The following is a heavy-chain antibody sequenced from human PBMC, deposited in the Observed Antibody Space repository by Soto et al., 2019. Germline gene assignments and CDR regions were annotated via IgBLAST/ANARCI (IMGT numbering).Heavy chain of an antibody. V-gene: IGHV5-51*01. Sequence: GESLKISCKGSGYSFTSYWIGWVRQMPGKGLEGMGIIYPGDSDTRYSPSFQGQVTISADKSISTAYLQWSSLKASDTAMYYCASSGVAAAGTSHYSYYYGMDVWGQGTTVTVS. CDR1: GYSFTSYW. CDR3: ASSGVAAAGTSHYSYYYGMDV. D-gene: IGHD6-13*01. CDR2: IYPGDSDT. J-gene: IGHJ6*02.